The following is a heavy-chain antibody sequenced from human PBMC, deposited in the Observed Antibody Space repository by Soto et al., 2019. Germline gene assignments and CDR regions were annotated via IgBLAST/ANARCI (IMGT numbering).Heavy chain of an antibody. J-gene: IGHJ5*02. CDR2: INHSGST. V-gene: IGHV4-34*01. D-gene: IGHD3-3*01. CDR1: CGSFSGYY. CDR3: ARESVPRITIFGVVPNWFDP. Sequence: SETLYLTCAVYCGSFSGYYWSWIRQPPGKGLEWIGEINHSGSTNYNPSLKSRVTISVDTSKNQFSLKLSSVTAADTAVYYCARESVPRITIFGVVPNWFDPWGQGTLVTVSS.